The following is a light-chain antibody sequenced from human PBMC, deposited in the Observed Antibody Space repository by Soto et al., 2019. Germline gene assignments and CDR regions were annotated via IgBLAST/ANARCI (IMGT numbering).Light chain of an antibody. CDR3: QQYDNLPMYT. CDR2: DAS. V-gene: IGKV1-33*01. CDR1: QDISNY. J-gene: IGKJ2*01. Sequence: DIQMTQSPSSLSASVGDRVNITCQASQDISNYLNWYQQKPGKAPKLLIYDASNLETGVPSRFSGSGSGTDFTFTISSLQPEDIATYYCQQYDNLPMYTFGQGTNLEIK.